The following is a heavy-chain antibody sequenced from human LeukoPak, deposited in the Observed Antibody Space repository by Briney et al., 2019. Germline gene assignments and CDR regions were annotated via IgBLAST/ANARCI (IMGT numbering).Heavy chain of an antibody. J-gene: IGHJ6*02. V-gene: IGHV3-53*01. CDR3: ARDRDYDSSGYYYGGTYYYYYAMDV. D-gene: IGHD3-22*01. CDR2: ICSGGST. CDR1: GFSITDSY. Sequence: GGSLRLSCAASGFSITDSYMSWVRQAPGKGLEWVSLICSGGSTHYADSVKGRFTISRDNSKKTLYLQMNSLRAEDTAVYYCARDRDYDSSGYYYGGTYYYYYAMDVWGQGTTVTVSS.